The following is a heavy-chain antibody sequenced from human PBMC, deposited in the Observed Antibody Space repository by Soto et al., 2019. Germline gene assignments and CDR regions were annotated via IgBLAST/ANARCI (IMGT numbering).Heavy chain of an antibody. J-gene: IGHJ3*02. CDR3: ARRNPFTTMETDIDAFDI. CDR1: GFTFSDYY. Sequence: NPGGSLRLSCAASGFTFSDYYMSWIRQAPGKGLEWVSYISSSSSYTNYADSVKGRFTISRDNAKNSLYLQMNSLRAEDTAVYYCARRNPFTTMETDIDAFDIWGQGTMVTVSS. V-gene: IGHV3-11*06. D-gene: IGHD3-10*01. CDR2: ISSSSSYT.